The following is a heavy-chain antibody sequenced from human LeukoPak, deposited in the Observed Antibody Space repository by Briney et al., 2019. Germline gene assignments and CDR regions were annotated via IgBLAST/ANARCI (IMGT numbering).Heavy chain of an antibody. D-gene: IGHD5-24*01. CDR3: ATQSSWRHDY. V-gene: IGHV3-7*01. J-gene: IGHJ4*02. CDR2: MNQGGGEK. Sequence: GGSLRLSCAASGFMFSTYWMSWVRQAPGKGLEWVANMNQGGGEKWYLDSVKGRFSISRDNAQNTLYLQMDSPRAGDTAVYYRATQSSWRHDYWGQGTLVTVSS. CDR1: GFMFSTYW.